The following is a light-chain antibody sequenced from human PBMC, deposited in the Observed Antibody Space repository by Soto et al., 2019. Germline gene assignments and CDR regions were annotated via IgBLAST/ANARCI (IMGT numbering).Light chain of an antibody. CDR2: AAS. CDR1: QSISSY. CDR3: QQSYSTPLT. J-gene: IGKJ4*01. V-gene: IGKV1-39*01. Sequence: DIQMTQSPSSLSASVGDRVTITCRASQSISSYLNWYQQKPGKAPKILIYAASNLQSGVPSRFSGSESGTDFTLTISSLQPEDFATYYCQQSYSTPLTFGAGTKVEIK.